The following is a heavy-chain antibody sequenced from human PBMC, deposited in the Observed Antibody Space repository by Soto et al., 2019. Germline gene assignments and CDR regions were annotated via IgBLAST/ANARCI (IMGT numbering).Heavy chain of an antibody. CDR1: GYTFTYYY. D-gene: IGHD3-22*01. CDR3: ARSPYSSGSYCPIDY. CDR2: INPSSGST. J-gene: IGHJ4*02. Sequence: ASVKVSCKASGYTFTYYYIHWVRQAPGQGFEWMGMINPSSGSTSYAQKFQGRVTMTRDTSTSTVYMDLGSLTSEDTAVYYCARSPYSSGSYCPIDYWGQGTLVTVS. V-gene: IGHV1-46*01.